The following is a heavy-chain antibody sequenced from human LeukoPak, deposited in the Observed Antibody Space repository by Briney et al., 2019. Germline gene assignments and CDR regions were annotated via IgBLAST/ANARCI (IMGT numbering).Heavy chain of an antibody. J-gene: IGHJ4*02. CDR2: IHYSGNT. CDR1: GGSISSGASS. CDR3: ARSQDSSGYFPLDY. V-gene: IGHV4-30-2*01. Sequence: SETLSLTCAVSGGSISSGASSWSWIRQPPGKDLEWIGYIHYSGNTYYNPSLKGRVTISLDKSKNQFSLNLSSVTAADTAVYYCARSQDSSGYFPLDYWGQGTLVTVSS. D-gene: IGHD3-22*01.